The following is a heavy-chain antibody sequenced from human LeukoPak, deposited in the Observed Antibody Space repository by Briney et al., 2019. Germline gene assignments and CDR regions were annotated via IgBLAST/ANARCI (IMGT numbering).Heavy chain of an antibody. CDR3: ARALVIVATRGYCDY. Sequence: ASVKVSCKASVYTFTGYYMHWVRQAPGQGLEWMGRINPNSGGTNYAQKFQGRVTMTRDTSISTAYMELSRRRSDDTAVYYCARALVIVATRGYCDYWGQGTLVTVSS. V-gene: IGHV1-2*06. CDR1: VYTFTGYY. CDR2: INPNSGGT. D-gene: IGHD5-12*01. J-gene: IGHJ4*02.